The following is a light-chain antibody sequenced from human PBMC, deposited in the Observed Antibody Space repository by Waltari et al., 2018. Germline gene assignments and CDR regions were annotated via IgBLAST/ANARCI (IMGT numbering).Light chain of an antibody. Sequence: QSVVTQPPSASGTPGQSVTISCSGTGSNLGSNRFSWYQQVSGTAPKPPIYDTPWRPSGVPDRCSASSFGTSATLAISGLQSEDEADYYCAAWDDTLNAWVFGGGTRVTVL. CDR1: GSNLGSNR. V-gene: IGLV1-44*01. CDR3: AAWDDTLNAWV. CDR2: DTP. J-gene: IGLJ3*02.